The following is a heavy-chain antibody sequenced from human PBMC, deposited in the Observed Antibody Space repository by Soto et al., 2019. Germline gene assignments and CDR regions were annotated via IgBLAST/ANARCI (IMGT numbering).Heavy chain of an antibody. CDR1: GYTFTSYA. D-gene: IGHD6-19*01. CDR2: INAGNGNT. V-gene: IGHV1-3*01. Sequence: VASVKVSCKASGYTFTSYAMHWVRQAPGQRLEWMGWINAGNGNTKYSQKFQGRVTITRDTSASTAYMELSSLRSEDTAVYYCARGEQWLVLDVAYGMDVWGQGTTVTVSS. CDR3: ARGEQWLVLDVAYGMDV. J-gene: IGHJ6*02.